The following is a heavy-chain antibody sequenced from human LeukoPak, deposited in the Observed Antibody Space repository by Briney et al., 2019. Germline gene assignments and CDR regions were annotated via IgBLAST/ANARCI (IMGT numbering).Heavy chain of an antibody. Sequence: SETLSLTCAVYGGSFSGYYWSWTRQPPGKGLEWVGEINHSGSTNYNPSLKSRVTISVDTSKSQFSLKLSSVTAADTAVYYCARAWYNWNYSNRCDPWGQGTLVTVSS. V-gene: IGHV4-34*01. CDR3: ARAWYNWNYSNRCDP. D-gene: IGHD1-7*01. CDR1: GGSFSGYY. CDR2: INHSGST. J-gene: IGHJ5*02.